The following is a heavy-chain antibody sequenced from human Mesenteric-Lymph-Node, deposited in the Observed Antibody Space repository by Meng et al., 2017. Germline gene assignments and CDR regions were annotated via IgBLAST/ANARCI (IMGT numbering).Heavy chain of an antibody. Sequence: SETLSLTCTVSGGSISSYYWSWIRQPPGKGLEWIGYIYYSGSTNYNPSLKSRVTISVDTSKNQFSLKLSSVTAAGTAVYYCARGTYYYGSGNGGQGTLVTVSS. CDR2: IYYSGST. V-gene: IGHV4-59*01. D-gene: IGHD3-10*01. CDR3: ARGTYYYGSGN. J-gene: IGHJ4*02. CDR1: GGSISSYY.